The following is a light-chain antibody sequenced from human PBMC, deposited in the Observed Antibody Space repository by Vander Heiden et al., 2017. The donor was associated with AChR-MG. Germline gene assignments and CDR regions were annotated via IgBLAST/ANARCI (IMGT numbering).Light chain of an antibody. CDR3: QQYGSSPLT. CDR2: GAS. J-gene: IGKJ4*01. Sequence: DIVLTQSPGTLPLSPGEGATLSCRASQSISSTYLAWYQQKPGQAPRLLIYGASSRATGIPDRFSGSGSGTDFTLTVSRLEPEDFAVYYCQQYGSSPLTFGGGTKVEIK. CDR1: QSISSTY. V-gene: IGKV3-20*01.